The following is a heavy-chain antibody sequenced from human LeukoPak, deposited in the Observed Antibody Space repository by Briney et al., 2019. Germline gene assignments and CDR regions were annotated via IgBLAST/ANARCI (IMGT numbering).Heavy chain of an antibody. J-gene: IGHJ4*02. CDR2: ISGSGGST. CDR3: AKDPPRSIAVAGYFDY. Sequence: GGSLRLSCAASGFTFSSYAMSWVRQAPGKGLEWVSAISGSGGSTYYADSVKGRFTISRDNSKNTLYLQMNSLRAEDTAVYYCAKDPPRSIAVAGYFDYWGQGTLVTASS. CDR1: GFTFSSYA. V-gene: IGHV3-23*01. D-gene: IGHD6-19*01.